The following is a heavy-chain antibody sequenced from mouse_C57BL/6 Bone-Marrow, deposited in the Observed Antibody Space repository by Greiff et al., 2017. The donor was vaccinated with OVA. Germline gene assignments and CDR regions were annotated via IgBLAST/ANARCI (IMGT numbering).Heavy chain of an antibody. Sequence: DVMLVESGPGLAKPSQTLSLTCSVTGYSITSDYWNWIRKFPGNKLEYMGYISYSGSTYYNPSLKSRISITRDTSKNQYYLQLNSATTEDTATYYCARYSRIYENYWYFDVWGTGTTVTVSS. CDR1: GYSITSDY. J-gene: IGHJ1*03. V-gene: IGHV3-8*01. D-gene: IGHD2-3*01. CDR3: ARYSRIYENYWYFDV. CDR2: ISYSGST.